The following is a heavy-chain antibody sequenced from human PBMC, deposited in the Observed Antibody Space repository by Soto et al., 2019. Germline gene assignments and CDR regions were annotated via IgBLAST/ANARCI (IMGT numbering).Heavy chain of an antibody. CDR3: RFSVSSGGSDFDY. D-gene: IGHD1-26*01. Sequence: PGGSLRLSCAASGFTFSGSAMHWVRQASGKGLEWVGRIRSKANSYATAYAASVKGRFTISRDDSKNTAYLQMNSLKTEDTAVYYCRFSVSSGGSDFDYWGQGTLVTVSS. CDR1: GFTFSGSA. J-gene: IGHJ4*02. V-gene: IGHV3-73*01. CDR2: IRSKANSYAT.